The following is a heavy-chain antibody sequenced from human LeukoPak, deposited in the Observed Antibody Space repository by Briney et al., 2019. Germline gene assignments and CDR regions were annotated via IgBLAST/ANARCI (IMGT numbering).Heavy chain of an antibody. V-gene: IGHV1-8*03. Sequence: GASGKVSCRTSGYTFTNYDINWLRQATGQGLEWVGRMSPNTGKTGYSQKFQGRVTITRDASINTVYMEMTTLRSDDTAVYYCARGFVDYWSGYYRRDWFDPWGQGTLVTVSS. J-gene: IGHJ5*02. CDR2: MSPNTGKT. CDR3: ARGFVDYWSGYYRRDWFDP. D-gene: IGHD3-3*01. CDR1: GYTFTNYD.